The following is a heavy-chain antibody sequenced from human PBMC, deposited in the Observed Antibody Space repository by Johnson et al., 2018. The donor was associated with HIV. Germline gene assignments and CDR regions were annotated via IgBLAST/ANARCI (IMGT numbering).Heavy chain of an antibody. J-gene: IGHJ3*02. CDR2: ISWEGGSP. V-gene: IGHV3-43D*03. Sequence: EVQLVESGGVAVQPGGSLRLSCTASGFTFDDYALHWGRQAPGKGLEWVSLISWEGGSPSYAASGKVRFTISRDNSKNSLYLQMHSLRTEDTALYYCARDSGIAVASGAFDIWGQGTMVTVSS. D-gene: IGHD6-19*01. CDR3: ARDSGIAVASGAFDI. CDR1: GFTFDDYA.